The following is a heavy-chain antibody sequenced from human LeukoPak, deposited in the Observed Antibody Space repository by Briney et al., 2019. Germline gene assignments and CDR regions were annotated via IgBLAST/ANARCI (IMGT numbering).Heavy chain of an antibody. CDR2: ISGSGGST. V-gene: IGHV3-23*01. CDR3: AKGPPYYFDY. J-gene: IGHJ4*02. CDR1: GFPFSSYA. Sequence: GGSLRLSCEASGFPFSSYAMTWVRQAPGKGLEWVSAISGSGGSTYYADSVKGRFTISRDNSKNTLYLQMNSLRAEDTAVYYCAKGPPYYFDYWGQGTLVTVSS.